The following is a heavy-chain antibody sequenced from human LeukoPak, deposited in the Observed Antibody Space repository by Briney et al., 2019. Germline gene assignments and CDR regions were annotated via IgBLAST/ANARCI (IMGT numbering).Heavy chain of an antibody. V-gene: IGHV1-46*01. CDR3: ARDFREWLVTHWFDP. D-gene: IGHD6-19*01. Sequence: ASVKVSCKASGYTFTSYYMHWVRQAPGQGLEWMGLINPSGGSTSYAQKFQGRVTMTRDTSTSTVYMELSSLRSEDTAVYYCARDFREWLVTHWFDPWGQGTLVTVSS. CDR2: INPSGGST. J-gene: IGHJ5*02. CDR1: GYTFTSYY.